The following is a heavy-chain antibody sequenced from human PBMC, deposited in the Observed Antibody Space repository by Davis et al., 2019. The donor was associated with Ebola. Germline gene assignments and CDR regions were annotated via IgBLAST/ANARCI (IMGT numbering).Heavy chain of an antibody. J-gene: IGHJ6*02. D-gene: IGHD6-19*01. CDR2: IYYSETT. V-gene: IGHV4-59*01. CDR1: GGSFSTYY. CDR3: ARDPNGWHRYGIDV. Sequence: SETLSLTCTVSGGSFSTYYWSWVRQPPGKGLEWVGYIYYSETTHYNPSLRGRVTISVDTSKKHFSLRLSSMTAADTAVYYCARDPNGWHRYGIDVWGQGTTVIVSS.